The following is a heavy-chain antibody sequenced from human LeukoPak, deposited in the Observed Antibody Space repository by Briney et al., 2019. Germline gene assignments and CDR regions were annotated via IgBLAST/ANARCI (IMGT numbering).Heavy chain of an antibody. Sequence: PSETLSLTCAVYGGSFSGYYWSWIRQPPGKGLEWIGYIYYSGSTNYNPSLKSRVTISVDTSKNQFSLKLSSVTAADTAVYYCARGDVGAFDIWGQGTMVTVSS. CDR1: GGSFSGYY. CDR2: IYYSGST. CDR3: ARGDVGAFDI. J-gene: IGHJ3*02. V-gene: IGHV4-59*01. D-gene: IGHD1-26*01.